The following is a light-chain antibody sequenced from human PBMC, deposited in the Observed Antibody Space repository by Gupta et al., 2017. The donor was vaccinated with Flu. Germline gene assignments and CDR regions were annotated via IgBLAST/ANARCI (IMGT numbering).Light chain of an antibody. Sequence: SSNIGKNYVSWYHQLPETAPKLLICENDKRPSGIPDRFSGSKSGTSATLGITGLQTGDEADYYCATWDDSLYTVVFGGGTKLTVL. J-gene: IGLJ3*02. V-gene: IGLV1-51*02. CDR1: SSNIGKNY. CDR2: END. CDR3: ATWDDSLYTVV.